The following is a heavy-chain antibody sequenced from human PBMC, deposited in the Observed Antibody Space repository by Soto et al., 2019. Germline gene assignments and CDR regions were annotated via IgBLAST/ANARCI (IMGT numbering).Heavy chain of an antibody. CDR2: IYYSGRT. CDR3: ARQGTTVVTQAYFDH. V-gene: IGHV4-39*01. J-gene: IGHJ4*02. CDR1: GESISSSSYY. D-gene: IGHD2-21*02. Sequence: SETLSLTCIVSGESISSSSYYWGWIRQPPGKGLEWIGSIYYSGRTYYNPSFKSRVTISIDTSKNQFSLKLSSVTATDTAVYYCARQGTTVVTQAYFDHWDQGALVTVSS.